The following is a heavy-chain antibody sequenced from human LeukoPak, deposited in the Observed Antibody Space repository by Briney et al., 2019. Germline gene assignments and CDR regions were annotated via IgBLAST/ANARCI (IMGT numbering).Heavy chain of an antibody. D-gene: IGHD6-19*01. V-gene: IGHV3-30*02. CDR2: IRYDGSNK. J-gene: IGHJ4*02. CDR1: GFSFSSSW. Sequence: PGGSLRLSCAASGFSFSSSWMSWVRQAPGKGLEWVAFIRYDGSNKYYADSVKGRFTISRDNSKNTLYLQMNSLRAEDTAVYYCATHSGWCFDHWGQGTLVTVSS. CDR3: ATHSGWCFDH.